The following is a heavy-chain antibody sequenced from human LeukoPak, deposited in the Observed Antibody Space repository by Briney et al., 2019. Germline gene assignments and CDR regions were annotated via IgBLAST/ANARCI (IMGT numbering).Heavy chain of an antibody. CDR2: INPNSGGT. CDR1: GYTFTGYY. V-gene: IGHV1-2*02. CDR3: AREEGDSSGLDY. J-gene: IGHJ4*02. D-gene: IGHD6-19*01. Sequence: ASLKVSCKPSGYTFTGYYMHWVRQAPGQGLEWMGWINPNSGGTNYAQKFQGRVTMTRATSISTAYMELSRLRSDDTAVYYCAREEGDSSGLDYWGQGTLVTVSS.